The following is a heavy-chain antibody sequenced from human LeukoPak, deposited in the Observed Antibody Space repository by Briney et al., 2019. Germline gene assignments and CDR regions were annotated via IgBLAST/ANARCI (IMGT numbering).Heavy chain of an antibody. Sequence: GASVKVSCKASGYTFTNYGVSWVRQAPGQGLEWMGWTSAYNGNTNYAQKLQGRVTMTTDTSTSTAYMELRSLRSDDTAVYYCARDTKTWIRVWNYWGQGTLVTVSS. J-gene: IGHJ4*02. CDR3: ARDTKTWIRVWNY. CDR1: GYTFTNYG. V-gene: IGHV1-18*01. CDR2: TSAYNGNT. D-gene: IGHD5-18*01.